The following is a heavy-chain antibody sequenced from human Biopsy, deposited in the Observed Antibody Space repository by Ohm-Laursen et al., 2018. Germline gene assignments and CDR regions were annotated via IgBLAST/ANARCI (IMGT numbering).Heavy chain of an antibody. CDR3: AKPADSYGFEFYFDY. Sequence: SLRLSCTASGFTFSSYAMTWVRQAPGKRLEWVSVINTSGGSTHYAVSVKGRFTISRDNSKNTLYLRMNSLRAEDTAVHYCAKPADSYGFEFYFDYWGQGTLVTVSS. J-gene: IGHJ4*02. CDR1: GFTFSSYA. D-gene: IGHD3-10*01. CDR2: INTSGGST. V-gene: IGHV3-23*01.